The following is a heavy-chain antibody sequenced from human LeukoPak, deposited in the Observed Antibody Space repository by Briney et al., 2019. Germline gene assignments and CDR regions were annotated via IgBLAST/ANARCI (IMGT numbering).Heavy chain of an antibody. J-gene: IGHJ2*01. Sequence: GASVKVSCKASGGTFSSYAISWVRQAPGQGLEWMGRIIPILGIANYAQKFQGRVTITADKSTSTAYMELSSLRSEDTAVYYCATPQYYDSSGFLWYFDLWGRGTLVTVSS. D-gene: IGHD3-22*01. V-gene: IGHV1-69*04. CDR3: ATPQYYDSSGFLWYFDL. CDR2: IIPILGIA. CDR1: GGTFSSYA.